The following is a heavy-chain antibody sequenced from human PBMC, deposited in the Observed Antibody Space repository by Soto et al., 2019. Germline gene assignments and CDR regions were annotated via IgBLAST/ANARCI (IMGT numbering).Heavy chain of an antibody. CDR3: ARPPGYISDWYYFDL. Sequence: ASVKVSCKASGGTFSRYTINWVRQAPGQGFEWMGRISPKSGGTNYAQKFQGRVSMTWDTSLKTAYMELSSLMSEDTAVYYCARPPGYISDWYYFDLWGQGTQVTVSS. CDR1: GGTFSRYT. V-gene: IGHV1-2*02. J-gene: IGHJ4*02. D-gene: IGHD3-9*01. CDR2: ISPKSGGT.